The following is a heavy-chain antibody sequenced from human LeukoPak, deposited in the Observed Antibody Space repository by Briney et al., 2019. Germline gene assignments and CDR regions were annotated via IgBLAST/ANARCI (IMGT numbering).Heavy chain of an antibody. D-gene: IGHD6-19*01. CDR1: GFIFSNYG. Sequence: GGSLRLSCAASGFIFSNYGMHWVRQAPGKGLEWVAVIAYDGSNKYYADSVKGRFTISRDNSKNTLYLQMNSLRVEDTAVYYCAKVPMDAGWLVLDYWGQGTLVTVSS. V-gene: IGHV3-30*18. CDR3: AKVPMDAGWLVLDY. J-gene: IGHJ4*02. CDR2: IAYDGSNK.